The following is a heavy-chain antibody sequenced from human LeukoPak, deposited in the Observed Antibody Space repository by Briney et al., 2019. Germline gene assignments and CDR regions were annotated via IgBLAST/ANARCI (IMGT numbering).Heavy chain of an antibody. Sequence: PGGSLRLSCAASGFTFSTYSMNWVRQAPGKGLEWVSSISPSSGYIYYADSMKGRFTISRDNAKNSLYLQMNSLRAEDTAVYYCARAWLTGGTYHAMDVWGQGTTVTVSS. CDR2: ISPSSGYI. J-gene: IGHJ6*02. CDR3: ARAWLTGGTYHAMDV. D-gene: IGHD3-16*02. V-gene: IGHV3-21*01. CDR1: GFTFSTYS.